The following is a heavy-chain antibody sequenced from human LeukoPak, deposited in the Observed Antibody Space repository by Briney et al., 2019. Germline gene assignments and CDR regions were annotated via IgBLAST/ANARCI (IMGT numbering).Heavy chain of an antibody. D-gene: IGHD3-10*01. CDR2: INPNSGGT. CDR1: GYTFTGYY. V-gene: IGHV1-2*02. CDR3: ARAYYGSGSYYPY. Sequence: AASVKVSCKASGYTFTGYYMHWVRQAPGQGLEWMGWINPNSGGTNYAQKFQGRVTMTRDTSISTAYMELSRLRSDDTAVYYCARAYYGSGSYYPYWGQGTLVTVSS. J-gene: IGHJ4*02.